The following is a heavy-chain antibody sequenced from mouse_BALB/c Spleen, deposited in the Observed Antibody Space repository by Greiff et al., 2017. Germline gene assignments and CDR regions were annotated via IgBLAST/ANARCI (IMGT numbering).Heavy chain of an antibody. D-gene: IGHD4-1*01. CDR1: GYTFSSYW. CDR3: ARRRKTGSFDY. Sequence: QVHVKQSGAELMKPGASVKISCKATGYTFSSYWIERVKQRPGHGLEWIGEILPGSGSTNYNEKFKGKATFTADTSSNTAYMQLSSLTSEDSAVYYCARRRKTGSFDYWGQGTTLTVSS. V-gene: IGHV1-9*01. CDR2: ILPGSGST. J-gene: IGHJ2*01.